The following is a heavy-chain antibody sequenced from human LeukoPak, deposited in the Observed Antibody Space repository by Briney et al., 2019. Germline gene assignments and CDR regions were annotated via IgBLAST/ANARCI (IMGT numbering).Heavy chain of an antibody. J-gene: IGHJ4*02. V-gene: IGHV4-34*01. Sequence: PSETLSLTCAVYGGSFSGYYWSWIRQPPGKGLEWIGEINHSGSTNYNPSLKSRVTISVDTSKNQFSLKLSSVTAADTAVYYCARGYDYVWGSYRYTNNRYFDYWGQGTLVTVSS. CDR1: GGSFSGYY. D-gene: IGHD3-16*02. CDR2: INHSGST. CDR3: ARGYDYVWGSYRYTNNRYFDY.